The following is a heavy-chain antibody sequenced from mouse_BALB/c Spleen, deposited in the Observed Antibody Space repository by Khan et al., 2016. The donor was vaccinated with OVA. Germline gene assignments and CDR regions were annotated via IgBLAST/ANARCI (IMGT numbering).Heavy chain of an antibody. D-gene: IGHD2-3*01. Sequence: EVQLQESGPGLVKPSQSLSLTCTVTGYSITSDYAWNWIRQFPGNKLEWMGYISYSGSPNYNPALKSRISITRDTTNNQFLLQFNSVTTEDTATYYCARDGSRYNYAMDYWGQGTSVTVSS. CDR2: ISYSGSP. J-gene: IGHJ4*01. V-gene: IGHV3-2*02. CDR1: GYSITSDYA. CDR3: ARDGSRYNYAMDY.